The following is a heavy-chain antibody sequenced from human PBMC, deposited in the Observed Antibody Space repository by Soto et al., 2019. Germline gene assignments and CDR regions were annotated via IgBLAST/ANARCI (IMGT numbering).Heavy chain of an antibody. V-gene: IGHV4-34*01. D-gene: IGHD1-1*01. CDR1: GVSLSGHY. CDR2: ITPIGDT. CDR3: ARGGITLAWNYYYYGMDV. Sequence: PSETLSLTCGVSGVSLSGHYWSWIRQPPGKGLEWIGGITPIGDTTYNPSLKSRLSISLDTSKSQFSLNLTSVSAADTAVYYCARGGITLAWNYYYYGMDVWGQGTTVTVSS. J-gene: IGHJ6*02.